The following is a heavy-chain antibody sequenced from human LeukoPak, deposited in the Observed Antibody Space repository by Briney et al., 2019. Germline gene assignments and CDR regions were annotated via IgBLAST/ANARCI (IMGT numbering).Heavy chain of an antibody. D-gene: IGHD4-17*01. V-gene: IGHV4-34*01. Sequence: NTSETLSLTCAVSGVSFNDYYWSWVRQTPGKGLEWIGEINHSGYTNDSPSLKSRVTLSIDTPRKQFSLNLRSVTVADTGIYYCTRMTTGHDYWGQGTLVTVSS. CDR3: TRMTTGHDY. J-gene: IGHJ4*02. CDR2: INHSGYT. CDR1: GVSFNDYY.